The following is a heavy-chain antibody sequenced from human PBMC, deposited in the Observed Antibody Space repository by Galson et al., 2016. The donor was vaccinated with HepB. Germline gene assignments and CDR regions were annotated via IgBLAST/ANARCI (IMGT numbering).Heavy chain of an antibody. CDR3: ARDNSRRENSGYHAFDI. J-gene: IGHJ3*02. Sequence: SLRLSCAASGFTFSKYWMSWVRQAPGKGLEWVANIDQDGSETYYVDSVQGRVTISRDNAKNALYLQMNSLGAEDTAVYYCARDNSRRENSGYHAFDIWGQGTMVTVSS. V-gene: IGHV3-7*05. D-gene: IGHD3-22*01. CDR2: IDQDGSET. CDR1: GFTFSKYW.